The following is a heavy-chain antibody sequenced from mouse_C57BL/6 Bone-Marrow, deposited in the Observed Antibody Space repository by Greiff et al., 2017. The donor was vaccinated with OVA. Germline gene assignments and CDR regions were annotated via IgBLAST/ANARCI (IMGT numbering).Heavy chain of an antibody. J-gene: IGHJ3*01. CDR1: GYTLTSYW. CDR3: ARGVLRSTWFAY. V-gene: IGHV1-55*01. Sequence: QVQLQQPGAELVKPGASVKMSCKASGYTLTSYWITWVKQRPGQGLEWIGDIYPGSGSTNYNEKFKSKATLTVDTSSSTAYMQLSSLTSEDSAVYYCARGVLRSTWFAYWGQGTLVTVSA. CDR2: IYPGSGST. D-gene: IGHD1-1*01.